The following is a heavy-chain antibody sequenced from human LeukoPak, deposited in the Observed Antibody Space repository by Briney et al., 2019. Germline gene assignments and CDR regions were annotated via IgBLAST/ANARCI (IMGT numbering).Heavy chain of an antibody. Sequence: GGSLRLSCTASGFTFDDYAMSWVRQAPGKGLEWVGFIRSKPYGGTTDYAASVKSRFSISRDDSKSIAYLQMDSLKAEDTAVYYCSSRRHCSGASCFQGLDYWGQGTLVTVSS. CDR3: SSRRHCSGASCFQGLDY. D-gene: IGHD2-15*01. J-gene: IGHJ4*02. V-gene: IGHV3-49*04. CDR1: GFTFDDYA. CDR2: IRSKPYGGTT.